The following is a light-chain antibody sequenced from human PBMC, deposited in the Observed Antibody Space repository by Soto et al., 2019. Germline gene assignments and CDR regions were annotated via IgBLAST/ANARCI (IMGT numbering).Light chain of an antibody. CDR2: RNN. CDR1: SCNIGINY. V-gene: IGLV1-47*01. Sequence: QSVLTQPPSASGTPGQRVTISCSGGSCNIGINYVYWYQQLPGTAPKLLIYRNNQRPSGVPDRFSGSKSGTSASLAISGLRSEDEADYYCAAWDDSLSGHWVFGGGTKLTVL. J-gene: IGLJ3*02. CDR3: AAWDDSLSGHWV.